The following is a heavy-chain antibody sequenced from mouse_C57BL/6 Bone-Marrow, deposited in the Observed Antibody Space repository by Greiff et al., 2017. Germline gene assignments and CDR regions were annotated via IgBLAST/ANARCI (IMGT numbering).Heavy chain of an antibody. Sequence: ESGPGLVKPSQSLSLTCSVTGYSITSGYYWNWIRQFPGNKLEWMGYISYDGSNNYNPSLKNRISITRDTSKNQFFLKLNSVTTEDTATYYCARGNYYGSSYWYFDVWGTWTTVTVSS. V-gene: IGHV3-6*01. J-gene: IGHJ1*03. CDR3: ARGNYYGSSYWYFDV. CDR2: ISYDGSN. D-gene: IGHD1-1*01. CDR1: GYSITSGYY.